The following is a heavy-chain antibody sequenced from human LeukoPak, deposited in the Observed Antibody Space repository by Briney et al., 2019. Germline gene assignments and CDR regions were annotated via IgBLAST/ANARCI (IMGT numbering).Heavy chain of an antibody. CDR1: GFTFNKYA. D-gene: IGHD4-17*01. Sequence: PGTSLSLSCAASGFTFNKYAMSWVRQAPEKGLEWVSSVSIGGGSREYADSVKGRFTISRDNSQNTLYLQLNSLRVEDTAVYYCAKLSTYGDSTEHHGGQGTLVTVSS. CDR3: AKLSTYGDSTEHH. V-gene: IGHV3-23*01. CDR2: VSIGGGSR. J-gene: IGHJ4*02.